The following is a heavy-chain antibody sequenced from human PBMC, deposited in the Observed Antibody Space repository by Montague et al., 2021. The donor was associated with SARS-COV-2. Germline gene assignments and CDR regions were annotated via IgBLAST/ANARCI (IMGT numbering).Heavy chain of an antibody. Sequence: SLRLSCAASGFTFSSYEMNWVRQAPGKGLEWVSYISSSGSTIYYADSVKGRFTISRDNAKNSLYLQMNSLRAEGTAVYYCARVVTIFGVVTYYYYYYMDVWGKGTTVTVSS. J-gene: IGHJ6*03. CDR1: GFTFSSYE. CDR3: ARVVTIFGVVTYYYYYYMDV. V-gene: IGHV3-48*03. D-gene: IGHD3-3*01. CDR2: ISSSGSTI.